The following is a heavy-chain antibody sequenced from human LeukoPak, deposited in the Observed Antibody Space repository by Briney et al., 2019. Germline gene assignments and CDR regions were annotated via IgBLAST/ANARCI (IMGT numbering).Heavy chain of an antibody. CDR1: GFTFSSYG. D-gene: IGHD5-18*01. CDR3: VKDSSHTGYGYGPFDY. J-gene: IGHJ4*02. CDR2: IAYDGSNA. Sequence: GGSLRLSCAASGFTFSSYGMHWVRQAPGKGLEWVAVIAYDGSNAYYADSVKGRFFISRDNSKNTLYLQMNSLTPEDTAVYYCVKDSSHTGYGYGPFDYWGQGTLVTVSS. V-gene: IGHV3-30*18.